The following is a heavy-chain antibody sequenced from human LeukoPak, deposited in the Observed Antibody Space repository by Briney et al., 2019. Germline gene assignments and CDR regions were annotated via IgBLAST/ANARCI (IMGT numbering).Heavy chain of an antibody. D-gene: IGHD4-17*01. CDR2: ITSSSSYI. V-gene: IGHV3-21*01. CDR1: GFTFSSYS. CDR3: ARDGYRDYHLEY. J-gene: IGHJ4*02. Sequence: PGGSLRLSCAASGFTFSSYSMNWVRQAPGKGLEWVSSITSSSSYIYYADSVKGRFTISRDNAKNSLYLQMNSLRAEDTAVDYCARDGYRDYHLEYWGQGTLVTVSS.